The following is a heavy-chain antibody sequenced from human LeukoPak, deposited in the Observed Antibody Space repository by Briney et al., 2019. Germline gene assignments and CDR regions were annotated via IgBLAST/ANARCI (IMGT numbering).Heavy chain of an antibody. CDR2: IIPALNIT. CDR3: ARDQGLTAPPPYGLDV. J-gene: IGHJ6*02. CDR1: GGTFSSSA. D-gene: IGHD5-18*01. Sequence: SVKVSCKTSGGTFSSSAITWVRQAPGQGLEWMGRIIPALNITSYAQNFQGRVTITADTSTSTAYMELSSLRSEETAVYYCARDQGLTAPPPYGLDVWGQGTTVTVSS. V-gene: IGHV1-69*04.